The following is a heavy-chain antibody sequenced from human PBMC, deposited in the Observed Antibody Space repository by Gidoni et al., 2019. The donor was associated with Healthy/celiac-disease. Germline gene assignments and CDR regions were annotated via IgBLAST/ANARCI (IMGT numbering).Heavy chain of an antibody. Sequence: EVQLVESGGGLVQPGGSLRLSCAASGFTFSSYSMNWVRQAPGKGLEWVSYISSSSSTIYYADSVKGRFTISRDNAKNSLYLQMNSLRAEDTAVYYCARDSRITIFGVVITHYYYYYGMDVWGQGTTVTVSS. J-gene: IGHJ6*02. CDR3: ARDSRITIFGVVITHYYYYYGMDV. V-gene: IGHV3-48*04. CDR1: GFTFSSYS. D-gene: IGHD3-3*01. CDR2: ISSSSSTI.